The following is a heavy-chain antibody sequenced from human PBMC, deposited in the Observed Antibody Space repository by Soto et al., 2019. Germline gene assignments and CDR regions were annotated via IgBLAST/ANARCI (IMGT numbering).Heavy chain of an antibody. CDR2: IFFSGNT. CDR1: GVSITSGAYY. CDR3: ATSDNGGDWPDY. D-gene: IGHD3-10*01. J-gene: IGHJ4*02. V-gene: IGHV4-31*03. Sequence: QVQLQESGPGLVKPSQTLSLTCTVSGVSITSGAYYWSWIRQHPGKGLEWSGYIFFSGNTYSNPSVTTRVTISLGTSKNPFSLQLSSVTAADTAVYYCATSDNGGDWPDYWGQATLVTVSS.